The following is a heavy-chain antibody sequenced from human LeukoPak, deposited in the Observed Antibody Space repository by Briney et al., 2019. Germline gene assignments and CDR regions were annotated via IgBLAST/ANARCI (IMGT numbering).Heavy chain of an antibody. CDR1: GFTFSSYS. CDR2: IYYSGST. CDR3: ARHRGSSSLFDY. V-gene: IGHV4-59*08. Sequence: GSLRLSCAASGFTFSSYSMNWVRQPPGKGLEWIGYIYYSGSTYYNPSLKSRVTISVDTSKNQFSLRLSSVTAADTAVYYCARHRGSSSLFDYWGQGTLVTVSS. D-gene: IGHD6-6*01. J-gene: IGHJ4*02.